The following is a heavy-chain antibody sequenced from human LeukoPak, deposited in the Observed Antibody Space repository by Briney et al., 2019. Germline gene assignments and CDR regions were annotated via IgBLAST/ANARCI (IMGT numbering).Heavy chain of an antibody. CDR3: AREGFEYSSSHFDY. CDR2: INHSGST. Sequence: SETLSLTCAVYGGSFSGYYWSWIRQPPGKWLEWIGEINHSGSTNYNPSLKSRVTISVDTSKNQFSLKLSSVTAADTAVYYCAREGFEYSSSHFDYWGQGTLVTVSS. D-gene: IGHD6-6*01. J-gene: IGHJ4*02. V-gene: IGHV4-34*01. CDR1: GGSFSGYY.